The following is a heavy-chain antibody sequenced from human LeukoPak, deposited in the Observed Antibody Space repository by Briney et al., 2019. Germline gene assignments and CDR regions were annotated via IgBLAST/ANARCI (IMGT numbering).Heavy chain of an antibody. Sequence: SETLSLTCTVSGGSISSYYWSWIRQPPGKGLEWIGYIYYSGSTNYSPSLKSRVTISVDTSKNQFSLKLSSVTAADTAVYYCARHGRDGYNYGPVVYYWGQGTLVTVSS. CDR3: ARHGRDGYNYGPVVYY. CDR2: IYYSGST. CDR1: GGSISSYY. D-gene: IGHD5-24*01. J-gene: IGHJ4*02. V-gene: IGHV4-59*08.